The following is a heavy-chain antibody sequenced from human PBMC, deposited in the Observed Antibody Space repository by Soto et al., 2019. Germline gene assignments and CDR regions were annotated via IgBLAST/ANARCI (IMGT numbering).Heavy chain of an antibody. J-gene: IGHJ5*02. CDR3: AREAPLNWFDP. V-gene: IGHV3-21*01. CDR1: GFTFSSYS. CDR2: ISSSSSYI. Sequence: PGGSLRRSCAASGFTFSSYSMNWVRQAPGKGLEWVSSISSSSSYIYYADSVKGRFTISRDNAKNSLYLQMNSLRAEDTAVYYCAREAPLNWFDPWGQGTLVTVYS.